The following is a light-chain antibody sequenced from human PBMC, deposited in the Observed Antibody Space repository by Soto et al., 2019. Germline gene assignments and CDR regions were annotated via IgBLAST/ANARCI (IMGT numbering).Light chain of an antibody. CDR1: SGHSSYI. CDR2: LEGSGSY. CDR3: ETWDSNSKDV. V-gene: IGLV4-60*03. J-gene: IGLJ7*01. Sequence: QAVVTQSSSASASLGSSVKLTCTLSSGHSSYIIAWHQQQPGKAPRYLMKLEGSGSYNKGSGVPDRFSGSSSGADRYLTISNLQSEDEADYYCETWDSNSKDVFGGGTQFTVL.